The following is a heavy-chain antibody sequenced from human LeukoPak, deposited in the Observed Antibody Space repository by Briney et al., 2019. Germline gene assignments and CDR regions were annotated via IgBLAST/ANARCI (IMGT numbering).Heavy chain of an antibody. Sequence: GGSLRLSCAASGFTFDDYGMTWVRQAPGKGLEWVSGIGWNGGSTGYADSLKGRFTISRDNAENSLYLQMNSLRAEDTAVYYCVSWGYCSGSSCYFDYWGQGTLVTVSS. D-gene: IGHD2-15*01. J-gene: IGHJ4*02. V-gene: IGHV3-20*04. CDR3: VSWGYCSGSSCYFDY. CDR1: GFTFDDYG. CDR2: IGWNGGST.